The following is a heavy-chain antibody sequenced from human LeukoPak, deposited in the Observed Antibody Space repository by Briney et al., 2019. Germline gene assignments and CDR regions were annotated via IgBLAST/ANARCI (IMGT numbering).Heavy chain of an antibody. Sequence: SQTLSLTCAISGDSVSSNSAAWNWIRQSPSRGLEWLGRTYYRSKWYNDYAESVKSRIIINPDTSKNQFSLQLNSVTPEDTAVYYCARGSSIAGRGLFDYWGQGTLVTVSS. CDR3: ARGSSIAGRGLFDY. D-gene: IGHD6-6*01. CDR1: GDSVSSNSAA. CDR2: TYYRSKWYN. J-gene: IGHJ4*02. V-gene: IGHV6-1*01.